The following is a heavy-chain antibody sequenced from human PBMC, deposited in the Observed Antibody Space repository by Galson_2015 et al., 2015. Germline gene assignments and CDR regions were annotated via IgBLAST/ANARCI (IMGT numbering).Heavy chain of an antibody. CDR2: FSNGGSTI. J-gene: IGHJ6*04. CDR1: GFTFRDYS. D-gene: IGHD3-3*01. V-gene: IGHV3-48*02. CDR3: ARDGPGVLRFLDV. Sequence: SLRLSCAASGFTFRDYSMNWVRQAPGKGLEWISYFSNGGSTIYYADSVKGRFTISRDNAKNSLYLQMNSLRDEDTAVYYCARDGPGVLRFLDVWGKGTTVTVSS.